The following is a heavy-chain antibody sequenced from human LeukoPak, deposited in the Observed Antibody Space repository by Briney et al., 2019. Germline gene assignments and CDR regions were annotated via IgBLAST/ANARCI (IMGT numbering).Heavy chain of an antibody. J-gene: IGHJ5*02. Sequence: PSETLSLTCTVSGGSINNYYWSWIRQPPGKGLEWIGYIIYSGSTNYNPSLKSRVTISVDTSNNQFSLKLSSVTAADTAVYYCARDDSRNWFDPWGQGTLVTVSS. CDR3: ARDDSRNWFDP. CDR2: IIYSGST. D-gene: IGHD2-15*01. CDR1: GGSINNYY. V-gene: IGHV4-59*01.